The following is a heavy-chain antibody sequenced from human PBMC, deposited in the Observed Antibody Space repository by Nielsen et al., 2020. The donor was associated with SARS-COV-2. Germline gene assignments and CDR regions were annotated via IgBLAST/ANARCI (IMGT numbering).Heavy chain of an antibody. CDR1: GYTFTGYY. V-gene: IGHV1-2*05. CDR2: INPNSGGT. CDR3: ARGSITYSSSWPYFDY. J-gene: IGHJ4*02. D-gene: IGHD6-13*01. Sequence: ASVKVSCKASGYTFTGYYMHWVRQAPGQGLEWMGRINPNSGGTSYAQKFQGRVAMTRDTSISTAYMELSRLRSDDTVVYYCARGSITYSSSWPYFDYWGQGTLVTVLL.